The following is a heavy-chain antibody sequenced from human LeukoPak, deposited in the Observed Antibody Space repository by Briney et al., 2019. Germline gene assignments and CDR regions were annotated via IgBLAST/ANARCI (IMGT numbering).Heavy chain of an antibody. CDR3: AKGHYSGSSTYYFDY. D-gene: IGHD1-26*01. CDR2: ISESGGST. V-gene: IGHV3-23*01. Sequence: GGSLRLSCAASGFAFSSYAMSWVRQAPGKGLEWVSGISESGGSTYYAGSVKGRLTISRDNSKNTLYLQMNSLRVKDTAVYYCAKGHYSGSSTYYFDYWGQGTLVTVSS. CDR1: GFAFSSYA. J-gene: IGHJ4*02.